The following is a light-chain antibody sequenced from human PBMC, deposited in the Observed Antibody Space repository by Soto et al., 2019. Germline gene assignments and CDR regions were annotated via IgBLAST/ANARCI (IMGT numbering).Light chain of an antibody. CDR3: QQYNNWPQT. Sequence: EIVMTQSPATLSVSPEERATLSCRASQSVSSNLAWYQQKPGQAPRLLIYGASTRATGIPARFSGSGSGTEFTLTISSLQSEDFAVYYCQQYNNWPQTVGQGTKVDIK. CDR1: QSVSSN. V-gene: IGKV3-15*01. J-gene: IGKJ1*01. CDR2: GAS.